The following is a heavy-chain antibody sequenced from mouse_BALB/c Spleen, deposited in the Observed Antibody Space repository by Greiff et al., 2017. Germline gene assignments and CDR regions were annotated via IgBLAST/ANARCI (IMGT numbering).Heavy chain of an antibody. CDR2: ISTYYGDA. CDR1: GYTFTDYA. Sequence: QVQLQQSGAELVRPGVSVKISCKGSGYTFTDYAMHWVKQSHAKSLEWIGVISTYYGDASYNQKFKGKATMTVDKSSSTAYMELARLTSEDSAIYYCARSGTTMIPNYFDYWGQGTTLTVSS. CDR3: ARSGTTMIPNYFDY. D-gene: IGHD2-4*01. V-gene: IGHV1S137*01. J-gene: IGHJ2*01.